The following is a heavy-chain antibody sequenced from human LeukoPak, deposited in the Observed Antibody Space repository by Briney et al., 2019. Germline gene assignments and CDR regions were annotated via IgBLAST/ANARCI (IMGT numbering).Heavy chain of an antibody. V-gene: IGHV3-21*01. CDR2: ISSSSSYI. Sequence: GGSLRLSCAASGFTFSNYWMHWVRQAPGKGLEWVSSISSSSSYIYYADSVKGRFTISRDNAKNSLYLQMNSLRAEDTAVYYCAREEYCSGGSCYVDYWGQGTLVTVSS. D-gene: IGHD2-15*01. J-gene: IGHJ4*02. CDR1: GFTFSNYW. CDR3: AREEYCSGGSCYVDY.